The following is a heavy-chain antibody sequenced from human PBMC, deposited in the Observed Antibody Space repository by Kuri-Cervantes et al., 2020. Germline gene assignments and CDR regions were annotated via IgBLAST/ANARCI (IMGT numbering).Heavy chain of an antibody. CDR1: GFTISSYS. Sequence: GGSLRLSCAASGFTISSYSMNWVRQAPGKGLEWVSSISSSSYIYYADSVKGRFTISRDNAKNSLYLQMNSLRAEDTAVYYCARDHFYDSSGYYFDPYFDYWGQGTLVTVSS. D-gene: IGHD3-22*01. CDR3: ARDHFYDSSGYYFDPYFDY. V-gene: IGHV3-21*01. CDR2: ISSSSYI. J-gene: IGHJ4*02.